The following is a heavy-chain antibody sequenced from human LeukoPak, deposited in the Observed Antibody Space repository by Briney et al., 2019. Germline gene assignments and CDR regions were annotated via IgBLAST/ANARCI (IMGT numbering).Heavy chain of an antibody. CDR2: ISSSSSYT. V-gene: IGHV3-11*05. CDR1: GFTFSDYY. J-gene: IGHJ3*02. Sequence: GGSLRLSCAASGFTFSDYYMSWIRQAPGKGLEWVSYISSSSSYTNYADSVKGRFTISRDNAKNSLYLQMNSLRAEDTAVYYCAREPIQLWLRGAFDIWDQGTMVTVSS. D-gene: IGHD5-18*01. CDR3: AREPIQLWLRGAFDI.